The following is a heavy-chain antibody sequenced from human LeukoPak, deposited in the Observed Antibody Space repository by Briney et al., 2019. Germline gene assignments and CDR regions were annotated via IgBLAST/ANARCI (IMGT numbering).Heavy chain of an antibody. Sequence: GGSLRLSCAASGFPFSDYWMDWVRQAPGKGMEWVANIKQDGSEEYYADSVKGGFTISRDNAKNSLYLQMNSLRAEDTAVYYCSRSLDYWGQGALVTVSS. CDR3: SRSLDY. V-gene: IGHV3-7*01. J-gene: IGHJ4*02. CDR2: IKQDGSEE. CDR1: GFPFSDYW.